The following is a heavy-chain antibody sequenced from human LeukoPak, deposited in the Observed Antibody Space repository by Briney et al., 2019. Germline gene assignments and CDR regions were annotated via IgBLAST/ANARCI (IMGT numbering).Heavy chain of an antibody. CDR3: ARAGVWDYSDSSGYHNAAFDI. Sequence: ASVKVSCKASGYTFTGYYMHWVRQAPGQGLEWMGWINPSSGGTNYAQKFQGRVTVTRDTSISTAYMDLSRLRSDDPAVYYCARAGVWDYSDSSGYHNAAFDIWGQGTMVTVSS. D-gene: IGHD3-22*01. J-gene: IGHJ3*02. CDR2: INPSSGGT. CDR1: GYTFTGYY. V-gene: IGHV1-2*02.